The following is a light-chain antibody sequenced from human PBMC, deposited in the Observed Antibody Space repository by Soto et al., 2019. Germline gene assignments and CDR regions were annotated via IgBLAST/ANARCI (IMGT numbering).Light chain of an antibody. J-gene: IGKJ1*01. Sequence: QLTQSPSSLSASVGDRVIITCRASQSVSRFLNWYQQKAGQAPKLLIYAASTLHSGVPSRFSGSGSGTEFTLTISSLQPEDFATYYCQQNAITPPWTFGQGTKVDVK. CDR2: AAS. CDR1: QSVSRF. CDR3: QQNAITPPWT. V-gene: IGKV1-39*01.